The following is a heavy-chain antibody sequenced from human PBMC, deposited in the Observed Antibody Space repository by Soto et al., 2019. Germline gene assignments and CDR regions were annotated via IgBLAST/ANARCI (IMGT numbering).Heavy chain of an antibody. CDR1: GFTFTGNW. J-gene: IGHJ5*02. CDR2: INRDGTAT. Sequence: EVQLVESGGGLVQPGGSLRLSCAASGFTFTGNWMHWVRQGRGKGLVCVARINRDGTATTYADSVTGRFTISRDNSKNTLYLQLNSLGAEDTAVYYCATVGTGSYNWFDPWGQGTMVTVSS. CDR3: ATVGTGSYNWFDP. D-gene: IGHD1-26*01. V-gene: IGHV3-74*01.